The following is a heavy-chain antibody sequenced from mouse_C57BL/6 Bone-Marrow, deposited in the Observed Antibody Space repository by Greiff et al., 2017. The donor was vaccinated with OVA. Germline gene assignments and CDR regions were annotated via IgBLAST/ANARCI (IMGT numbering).Heavy chain of an antibody. D-gene: IGHD2-4*01. Sequence: QVQLQQSGPELVKPGASVKISCKASGYAFSSSWMNWVKQRPGKGLEWIGRIYPGDGDTNYNGKFKGKATLTADKSSSTAYMQLSSLTSEDSAVYFCATLYYDYDGDYWGQGTTLTVSS. CDR1: GYAFSSSW. J-gene: IGHJ2*01. V-gene: IGHV1-82*01. CDR2: IYPGDGDT. CDR3: ATLYYDYDGDY.